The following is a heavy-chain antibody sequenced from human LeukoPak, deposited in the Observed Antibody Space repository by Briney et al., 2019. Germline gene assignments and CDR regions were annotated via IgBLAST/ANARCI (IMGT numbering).Heavy chain of an antibody. D-gene: IGHD3-10*01. Sequence: SETLSLTCTVSGGSISNSYWSWIRRPAGKGLEWIGRIYTSGSTDYNPSLKSRVTMSVDTSKNQFSLRVTSVTAADTAVYYCAGGSGSIPSWGQGTLVTVSS. CDR3: AGGSGSIPS. V-gene: IGHV4-4*07. J-gene: IGHJ4*02. CDR2: IYTSGST. CDR1: GGSISNSY.